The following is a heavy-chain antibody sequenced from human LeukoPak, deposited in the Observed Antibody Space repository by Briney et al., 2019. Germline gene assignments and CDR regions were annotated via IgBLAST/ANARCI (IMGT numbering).Heavy chain of an antibody. Sequence: SETRSLTCTVSGGSISSYYWSWIRQPPGKGLEWIGYIYYSGSTNYNPSLKSRVTISVDTSKNQFSLKLSSVTAADTAVYYCARGSPGYYDSSPDYWGQGTLVTVSS. D-gene: IGHD3-22*01. CDR2: IYYSGST. CDR1: GGSISSYY. J-gene: IGHJ4*02. CDR3: ARGSPGYYDSSPDY. V-gene: IGHV4-59*01.